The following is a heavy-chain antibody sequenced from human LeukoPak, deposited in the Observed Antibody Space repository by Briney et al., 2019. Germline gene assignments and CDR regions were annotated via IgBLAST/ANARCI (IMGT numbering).Heavy chain of an antibody. V-gene: IGHV5-51*01. Sequence: GESLQISCQDSGSPFTSFWIGWVRQVPGKGLEWMGIIYPGDSDTRHSPSFQGQVAISADKSISTADLQWSSLKAADTAMYYCASALGGAIAFDIWGQGTMVTVSS. CDR2: IYPGDSDT. D-gene: IGHD3-16*01. J-gene: IGHJ3*02. CDR1: GSPFTSFW. CDR3: ASALGGAIAFDI.